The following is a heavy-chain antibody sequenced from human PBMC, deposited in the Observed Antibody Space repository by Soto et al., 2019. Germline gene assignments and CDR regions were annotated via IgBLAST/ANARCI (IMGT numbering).Heavy chain of an antibody. CDR3: ARAGAIAAADY. V-gene: IGHV4-59*01. CDR1: GGSISSYY. D-gene: IGHD6-13*01. CDR2: IYYSGGT. Sequence: SETLSLTCTVSGGSISSYYWSWIRQPPGKGLEWIGYIYYSGGTNYNPSLKSRVTISVDTSKNQFSLKLSSVTAADTAVYYCARAGAIAAADYWGQGTLVTVSS. J-gene: IGHJ4*02.